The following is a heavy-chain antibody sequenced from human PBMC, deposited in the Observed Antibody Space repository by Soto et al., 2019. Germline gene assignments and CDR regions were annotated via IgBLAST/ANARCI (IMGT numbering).Heavy chain of an antibody. CDR3: AKGLSELGGSCYPGCYFDL. D-gene: IGHD2-15*01. V-gene: IGHV3-23*01. J-gene: IGHJ2*01. CDR1: GFTFSSYA. Sequence: EVQLLESGGGLVQPGGSLRLSCAASGFTFSSYAMSWVRQAPGKGLEWVSAISGSGGSTYYADSVKGRFTISRDNSKNTLYLQMNSLRAEDTAVYYCAKGLSELGGSCYPGCYFDLWGRGTLVTVSS. CDR2: ISGSGGST.